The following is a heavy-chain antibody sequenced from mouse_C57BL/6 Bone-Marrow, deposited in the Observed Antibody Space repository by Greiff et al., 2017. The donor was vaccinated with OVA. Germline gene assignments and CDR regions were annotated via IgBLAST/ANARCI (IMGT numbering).Heavy chain of an antibody. D-gene: IGHD2-12*01. CDR1: GYTFTSYG. J-gene: IGHJ2*01. CDR2: IYPRSGNT. V-gene: IGHV1-81*01. CDR3: ARSVSYVDYCDY. Sequence: QVQLQQSGAELARPGASVKLSCKASGYTFTSYGIRWVKQRPGQGLEWIGEIYPRSGNTYYNEKFKGKATLTADKSSSTAYMELRSLPSEDSAVYFCARSVSYVDYCDYWGQGTTLTVSS.